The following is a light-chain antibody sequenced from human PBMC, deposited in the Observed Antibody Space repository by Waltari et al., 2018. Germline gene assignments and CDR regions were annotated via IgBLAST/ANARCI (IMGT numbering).Light chain of an antibody. V-gene: IGKV2-28*01. CDR1: QSLLYSNGYNY. J-gene: IGKJ4*01. Sequence: EIVLTQSPLSLPVTPGEPASISCRSSQSLLYSNGYNYLDWYLQKPGQSPQLLIYLGSNRASGVPDRFSGSGSGKDFTLKISGVEAEDDGVYYCMQALQTPLTFVGGAKVEIK. CDR3: MQALQTPLT. CDR2: LGS.